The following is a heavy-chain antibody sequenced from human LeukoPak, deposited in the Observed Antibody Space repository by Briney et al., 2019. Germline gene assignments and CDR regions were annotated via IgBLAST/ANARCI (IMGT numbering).Heavy chain of an antibody. CDR3: VSFYETY. CDR1: GNYW. D-gene: IGHD2/OR15-2a*01. J-gene: IGHJ4*02. Sequence: GGSLRLSCAASGNYWMHWVRQVPGKGLVWVSHINSDGSWTSYADSVKGRFTISKDDAKNTVYLQMNSLRAEDTAVYYCVSFYETYWGRGTLVTVSS. V-gene: IGHV3-74*01. CDR2: INSDGSWT.